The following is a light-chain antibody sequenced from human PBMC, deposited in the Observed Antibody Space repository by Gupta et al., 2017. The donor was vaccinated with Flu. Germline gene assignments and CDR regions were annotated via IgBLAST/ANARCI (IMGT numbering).Light chain of an antibody. J-gene: IGKJ2*01. CDR1: QSISSF. CDR3: QQSDTTPNT. CDR2: AAS. Sequence: IRMTQSPSSLSASVGDRVTITCRASQSISSFSNWYQQQPGKAPKLLIYAASSLQTGVPSRFSGSGFGTDSTLTITRLQPEDSATYYCQQSDTTPNTFGQGTKMEIK. V-gene: IGKV1-39*01.